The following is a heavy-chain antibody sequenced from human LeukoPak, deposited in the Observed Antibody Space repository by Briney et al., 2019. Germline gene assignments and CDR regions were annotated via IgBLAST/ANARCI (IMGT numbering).Heavy chain of an antibody. J-gene: IGHJ4*02. CDR1: GFRVSDYL. V-gene: IGHV1-2*02. Sequence: ASVKVSCKASGFRVSDYLIHWIRQAPGQGPQYMGWINPDNGGTHYSQHFQVRVTMTRDTSVSTVYMELTSLSSDDTAVYFCARGLFGTTCFDFWGQGTLVTVSS. CDR2: INPDNGGT. CDR3: ARGLFGTTCFDF. D-gene: IGHD1-1*01.